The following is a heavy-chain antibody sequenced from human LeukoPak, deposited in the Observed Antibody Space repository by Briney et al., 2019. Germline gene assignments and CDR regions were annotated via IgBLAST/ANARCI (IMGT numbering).Heavy chain of an antibody. CDR3: ARHLGSPRWLSFDY. V-gene: IGHV4-34*01. CDR2: INHSGST. Sequence: SETLSLTCAVYGGSFSGYYWSWIRQPPGKGLEWIGEINHSGSTNYNPSLKSRVTISVDTSKNQFSLKLSSVTAADTVVYYCARHLGSPRWLSFDYWGQGTLVTVSS. J-gene: IGHJ4*02. D-gene: IGHD5-24*01. CDR1: GGSFSGYY.